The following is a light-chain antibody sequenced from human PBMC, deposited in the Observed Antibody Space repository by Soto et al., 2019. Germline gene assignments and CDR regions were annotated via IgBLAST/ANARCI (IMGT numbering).Light chain of an antibody. CDR3: QQYGSSPTT. CDR1: QSVSSSY. V-gene: IGKV3-20*01. CDR2: GAS. J-gene: IGKJ1*01. Sequence: EIVLTQSPGTLSLSPGERATLSCRASQSVSSSYLAWYQQKPGQPPRLLIYGASSRATGVPDRFSGSGSGPDFTLTISRLEPEDFAVYYCQQYGSSPTTFGQGTKVEIK.